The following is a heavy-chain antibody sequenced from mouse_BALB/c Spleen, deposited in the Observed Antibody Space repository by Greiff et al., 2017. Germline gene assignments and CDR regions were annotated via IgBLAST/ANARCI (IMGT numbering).Heavy chain of an antibody. J-gene: IGHJ4*01. CDR2: ILPGSGST. V-gene: IGHV1-9*01. CDR3: ARGGGSDAMDY. CDR1: GYTFSSYW. D-gene: IGHD1-1*02. Sequence: QVHVKQSGAELMKPGASVKISCKATGYTFSSYWIEWVKQRPGHGLEWIGEILPGSGSTNYNEKFKGKATFTADTSSNTAYMQLSSLTSEDSAVYYCARGGGSDAMDYWGQGTSVTVSS.